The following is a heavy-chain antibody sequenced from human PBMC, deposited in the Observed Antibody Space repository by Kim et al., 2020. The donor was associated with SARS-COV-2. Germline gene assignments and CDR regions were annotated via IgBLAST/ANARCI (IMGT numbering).Heavy chain of an antibody. CDR3: APVGLDRLLSL. J-gene: IGHJ4*02. CDR1: GFIFSHYW. CDR2: ISSDGSFT. V-gene: IGHV3-74*01. D-gene: IGHD3-3*01. Sequence: GGSLRLSCEGSGFIFSHYWMHWVRQAPGKGLEWVARISSDGSFTRHADSVQGRFTISRDNAKNTLYLQMYSLRVEDTAVYYCAPVGLDRLLSLWGQGTLVTLSA.